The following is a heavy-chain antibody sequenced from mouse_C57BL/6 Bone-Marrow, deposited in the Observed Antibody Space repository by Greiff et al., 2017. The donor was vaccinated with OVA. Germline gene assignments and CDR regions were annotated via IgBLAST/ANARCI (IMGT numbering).Heavy chain of an antibody. CDR3: AYYYGSPPYWYFDV. V-gene: IGHV1-26*01. J-gene: IGHJ1*03. D-gene: IGHD1-1*01. CDR1: GYTFTDYY. CDR2: INPNNGGT. Sequence: EVQLQQSGPELVKPGASVKISCKASGYTFTDYYMNWVKQSHGKSLEWIGDINPNNGGTSYNQKFKGKATLTVDKSSSTAYMELRSLTSEDSAVYYCAYYYGSPPYWYFDVWGTGTTVTVSS.